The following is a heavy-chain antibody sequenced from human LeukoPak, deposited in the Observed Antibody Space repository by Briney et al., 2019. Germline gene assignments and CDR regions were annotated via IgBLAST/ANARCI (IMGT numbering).Heavy chain of an antibody. J-gene: IGHJ4*02. D-gene: IGHD4-17*01. CDR3: TRMTTGHDY. CDR2: INHSGYT. V-gene: IGHV4-34*01. Sequence: SETLSLTCAVSGVSFDDYYWSWVRQPPGKRLEWIGEINHSGYTNDSPSLKSRVTISIDTSRKQFSLNLRSVTVADTAVYYCTRMTTGHDYWGQGTLVTVSS. CDR1: GVSFDDYY.